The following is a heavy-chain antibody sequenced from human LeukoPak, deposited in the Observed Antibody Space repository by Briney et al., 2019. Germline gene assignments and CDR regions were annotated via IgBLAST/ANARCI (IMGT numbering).Heavy chain of an antibody. CDR2: IRYDGSNK. V-gene: IGHV3-30*02. D-gene: IGHD1-7*01. Sequence: GGSLRLSCAASGFTFSSYWMHWVRQTPDKGLEWVAFIRYDGSNKYYAESVKGRFTISRDNSKHTLYLQMNNLRADDTGVYYALGTSNSFDYWGQGTLVTVSS. CDR3: LGTSNSFDY. CDR1: GFTFSSYW. J-gene: IGHJ4*02.